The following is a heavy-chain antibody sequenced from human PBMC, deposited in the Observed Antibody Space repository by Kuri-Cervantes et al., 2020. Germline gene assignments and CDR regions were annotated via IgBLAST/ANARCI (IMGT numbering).Heavy chain of an antibody. CDR2: TYHSGST. Sequence: SETLSLTCVVSGYSIGSDNFWGWIRQPPGKGLEWIGSTYHSGSTYYNPSLKSRVTISVDTSKNQFSVNLSSVTAADTAVYYCARREGSAWYFDYWGQGTLVTVSS. CDR1: GYSIGSDNF. D-gene: IGHD6-19*01. CDR3: ARREGSAWYFDY. V-gene: IGHV4-38-2*01. J-gene: IGHJ4*02.